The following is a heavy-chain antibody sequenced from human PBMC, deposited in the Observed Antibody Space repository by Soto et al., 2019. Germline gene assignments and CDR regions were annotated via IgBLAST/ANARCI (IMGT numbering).Heavy chain of an antibody. D-gene: IGHD2-2*01. J-gene: IGHJ6*02. CDR2: FYYSENT. V-gene: IGHV4-39*01. CDR1: GGSITSSSYS. Sequence: QLQLQESGPGLVKPSETLSLTCAVSGGSITSSSYSWGWVRQPPGKGLEWIATFYYSENTHYNPSVKSGGTRSVDTSKNQLSLILSSVTAADTAVYYCARLGGHCSSSSCFGFYVMDVWGQGTTVTVSS. CDR3: ARLGGHCSSSSCFGFYVMDV.